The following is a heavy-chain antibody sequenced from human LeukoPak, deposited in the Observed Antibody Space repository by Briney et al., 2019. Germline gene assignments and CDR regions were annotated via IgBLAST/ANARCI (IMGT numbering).Heavy chain of an antibody. CDR2: ISGSGGST. D-gene: IGHD6-25*01. J-gene: IGHJ4*02. Sequence: EWVSAISGSGGSTYYADSVKGRFTISRDNSKNTLYLQMNSLRVEDTAVYYCARAAASSFDYWGQGILVTVSS. V-gene: IGHV3-23*01. CDR3: ARAAASSFDY.